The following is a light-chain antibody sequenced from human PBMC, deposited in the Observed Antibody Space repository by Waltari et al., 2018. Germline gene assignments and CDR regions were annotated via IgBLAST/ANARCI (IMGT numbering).Light chain of an antibody. CDR3: HQYNNWPPNT. CDR2: RAS. Sequence: ETLMTQSPATLSVSPGERVTLSCRASQSVTTNLAWYQQKPGQAPRLLIYRASARATGVPARFSGSGSGTEFTLTIHALQSEDFAVYYCHQYNNWPPNTFGQGTLLEIK. J-gene: IGKJ2*01. CDR1: QSVTTN. V-gene: IGKV3-15*01.